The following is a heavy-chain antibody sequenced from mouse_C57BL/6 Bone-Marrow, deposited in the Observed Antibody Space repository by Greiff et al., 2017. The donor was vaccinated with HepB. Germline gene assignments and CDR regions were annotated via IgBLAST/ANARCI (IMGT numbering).Heavy chain of an antibody. CDR2: IHPNSGST. CDR1: GYTFTSYW. J-gene: IGHJ3*01. D-gene: IGHD2-4*01. Sequence: QVQLQQSGAELVKPGASVKLSCKASGYTFTSYWMHWVKQRPGQGLEWIGMIHPNSGSTNYNEKFKSKATLTVDKSSSTAYMQLSSLTSEDSAVYYCLYDYDGFAYWGQGTLVTVSA. CDR3: LYDYDGFAY. V-gene: IGHV1-64*01.